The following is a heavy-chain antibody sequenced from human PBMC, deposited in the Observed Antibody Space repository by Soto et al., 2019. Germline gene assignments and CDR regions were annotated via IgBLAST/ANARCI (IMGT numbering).Heavy chain of an antibody. CDR3: ARHPERIAEIGWFDP. J-gene: IGHJ5*02. V-gene: IGHV3-48*01. Sequence: SLRLSCAASGFTFSSYSMNWVRQAPGKGLEWVSYISSSSSTIYYADSVKGRFIISRDNAKNSLYLQMNSLRAEDTAVYYCARHPERIAEIGWFDPWGQGTLVTVSS. CDR1: GFTFSSYS. D-gene: IGHD6-13*01. CDR2: ISSSSSTI.